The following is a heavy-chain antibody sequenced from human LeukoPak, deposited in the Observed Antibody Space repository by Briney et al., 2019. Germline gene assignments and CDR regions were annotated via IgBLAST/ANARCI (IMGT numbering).Heavy chain of an antibody. CDR3: ARGEYSSSSGTDFDY. CDR2: INPSGGST. D-gene: IGHD6-6*01. V-gene: IGHV1-46*01. Sequence: ASVKVSCKASGYTFTSYYMHWVRQAPGQGLEWMGIINPSGGSTSYAQKFQGRVTMTRDTSTSTAYMELSRLRSDDTAVYYCARGEYSSSSGTDFDYWGQGTLVTVSS. J-gene: IGHJ4*02. CDR1: GYTFTSYY.